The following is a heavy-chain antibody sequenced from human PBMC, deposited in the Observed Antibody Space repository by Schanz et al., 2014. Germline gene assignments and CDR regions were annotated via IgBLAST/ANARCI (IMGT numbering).Heavy chain of an antibody. CDR3: ARENLNWEAFDI. Sequence: QVQLVESGGGVVQPGGSLRLSCEASGFTFKNFGMHWVRQTPGKGLEWMAFIWYDGSNKIYADSVKGRFTISRDNAKNSLYLEMTSLRGEDTAVYYCARENLNWEAFDIWGQGTVVTVSS. V-gene: IGHV3-33*01. CDR2: IWYDGSNK. D-gene: IGHD7-27*01. CDR1: GFTFKNFG. J-gene: IGHJ3*02.